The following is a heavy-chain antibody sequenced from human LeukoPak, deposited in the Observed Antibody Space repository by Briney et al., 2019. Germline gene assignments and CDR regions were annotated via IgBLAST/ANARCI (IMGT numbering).Heavy chain of an antibody. J-gene: IGHJ6*03. CDR1: GGSISSYY. CDR3: ARGSDSSGRPYYYYMDV. CDR2: IYTSGST. V-gene: IGHV4-4*09. Sequence: SETLSLTCTVSGGSISSYYWSWIRQPPGKGLEWIGYIYTSGSTNHNPSLKSRVTISVDTSKNQFSLKLSSVTAADTAVNYCARGSDSSGRPYYYYMDVWGKGTTVTVSS. D-gene: IGHD3-22*01.